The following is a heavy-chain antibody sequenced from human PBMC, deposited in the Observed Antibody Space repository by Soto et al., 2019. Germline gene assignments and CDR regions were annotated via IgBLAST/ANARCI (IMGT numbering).Heavy chain of an antibody. CDR3: VRNPLRVSCFDY. Sequence: PSDTLSLTFTVSGGSIRSYYWSWIRQPPGKGLEWIGYIYYTGSTNYNPSLKSRVTISVDTSKNQFSLKLSSVTAADTAVYYCVRNPLRVSCFDYWGQGTLVTVSS. J-gene: IGHJ4*02. CDR1: GGSIRSYY. V-gene: IGHV4-59*01. CDR2: IYYTGST. D-gene: IGHD2-8*01.